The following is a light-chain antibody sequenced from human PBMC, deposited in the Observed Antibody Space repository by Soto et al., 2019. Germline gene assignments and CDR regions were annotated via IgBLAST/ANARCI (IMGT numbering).Light chain of an antibody. J-gene: IGLJ1*01. CDR3: SSYASSSTPYV. V-gene: IGLV2-14*03. Sequence: QSALTQPASVSGSPRQSITISCTGTSSDVGGYNYVSWYQQHPGKAPKLLIYDVSNRPSGVSNRFSGSKSGNTASLTVSGLQADDEADYYCSSYASSSTPYVFGTGTKLTVL. CDR1: SSDVGGYNY. CDR2: DVS.